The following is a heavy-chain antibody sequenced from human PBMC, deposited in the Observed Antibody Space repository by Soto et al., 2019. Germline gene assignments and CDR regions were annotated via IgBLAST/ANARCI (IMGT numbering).Heavy chain of an antibody. V-gene: IGHV4-59*01. CDR1: GDSISSYY. CDR3: ASTYYYDSSGSGPTTGAFDY. CDR2: IYYSGST. J-gene: IGHJ4*02. D-gene: IGHD3-22*01. Sequence: SETLSLTCTVSGDSISSYYWSWIRQPPGKGLEWIGYIYYSGSTNYNPSLKSRVTISVDTSKNQFSLRLSSVTAADTAVYYCASTYYYDSSGSGPTTGAFDYWGQGSLVTVSS.